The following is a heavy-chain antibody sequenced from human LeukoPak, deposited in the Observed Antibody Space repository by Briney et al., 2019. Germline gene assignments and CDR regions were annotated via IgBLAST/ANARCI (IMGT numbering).Heavy chain of an antibody. J-gene: IGHJ6*02. CDR3: ARQGPIVVVVAATPSYYYYGMDV. CDR1: GGSISSSSYY. D-gene: IGHD2-15*01. V-gene: IGHV4-39*01. Sequence: SETLSLTCTVSGGSISSSSYYWGWIRQPPGKGLEWIGSIYYSGTTYYNPSLKSRVTISVDTSKNQFSLKLSSVTAADTAVYYCARQGPIVVVVAATPSYYYYGMDVWGQRTTVTVSS. CDR2: IYYSGTT.